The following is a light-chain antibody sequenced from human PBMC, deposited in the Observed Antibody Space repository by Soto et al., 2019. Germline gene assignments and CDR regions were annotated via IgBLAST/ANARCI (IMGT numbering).Light chain of an antibody. CDR3: CSYAGDSTMI. CDR2: EGS. J-gene: IGLJ2*01. Sequence: QSVLTQPASVSGSPGQSITISCTGTGSDIGSYNLVSWYQQRPGQVPRLVIYEGSERPAGVSDRFSGSISGNTASLTISGLQADDEGAFFCCSYAGDSTMIFGGGTKLTVL. V-gene: IGLV2-23*01. CDR1: GSDIGSYNL.